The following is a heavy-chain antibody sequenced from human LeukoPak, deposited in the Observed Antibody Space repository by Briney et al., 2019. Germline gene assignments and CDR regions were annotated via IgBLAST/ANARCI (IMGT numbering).Heavy chain of an antibody. CDR2: INPNSGGT. J-gene: IGHJ4*02. V-gene: IGHV1-2*02. D-gene: IGHD2-2*01. Sequence: ASVKVSCKASGYTFTGYYMHWVRQAPGQGLEWMGWINPNSGGTNYAQKFQGRVTMTRDTSISTAYMELSRLRSDDTAVYYCARLQVPAALPIDYWGQGTLSPSPQ. CDR3: ARLQVPAALPIDY. CDR1: GYTFTGYY.